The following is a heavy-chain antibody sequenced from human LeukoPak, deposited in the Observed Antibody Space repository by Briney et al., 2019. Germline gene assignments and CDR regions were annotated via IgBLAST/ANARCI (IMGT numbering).Heavy chain of an antibody. V-gene: IGHV3-33*01. CDR1: GFIFSAYG. CDR3: ATSSPRNYFDH. Sequence: GGSLRLSCVASGFIFSAYGLHWVRQSPGRGLEWVAVIWYDGSQRYYADSVKGRFTISRDDSQNTIYLQMDSLRAEDTAVYYCATSSPRNYFDHWGQGTLVTVSS. J-gene: IGHJ4*02. D-gene: IGHD1-14*01. CDR2: IWYDGSQR.